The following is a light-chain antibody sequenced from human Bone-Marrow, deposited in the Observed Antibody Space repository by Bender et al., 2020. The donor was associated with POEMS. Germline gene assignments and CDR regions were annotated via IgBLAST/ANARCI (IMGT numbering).Light chain of an antibody. CDR2: DVN. CDR3: SSYAGDYNLV. V-gene: IGLV2-23*02. J-gene: IGLJ3*02. Sequence: QSALTQPASVSGSPGQSITISCTGTSSDVGHYNLVSWYQQYPGGAPKLLIHDVNKRPSGVSDRFSASKSGNTASLTVSGLQAEDEADYYCSSYAGDYNLVFGGGTKLTVL. CDR1: SSDVGHYNL.